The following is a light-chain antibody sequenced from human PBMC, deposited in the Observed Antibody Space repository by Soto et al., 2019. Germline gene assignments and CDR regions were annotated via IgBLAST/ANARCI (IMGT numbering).Light chain of an antibody. CDR3: QQLNSYPIT. Sequence: IQLTQSPSSLSASVGDRATITCRASQGISNYLAWYQQRTGKAPKLLIYAASTLQSGVPSRFRGRGSATDCTLTISSLQPEDFSTYYCQQLNSYPITFGQGTRLEIK. CDR1: QGISNY. J-gene: IGKJ5*01. V-gene: IGKV1-9*01. CDR2: AAS.